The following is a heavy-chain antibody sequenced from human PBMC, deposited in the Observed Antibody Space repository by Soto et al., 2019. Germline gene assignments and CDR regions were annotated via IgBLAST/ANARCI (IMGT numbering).Heavy chain of an antibody. CDR2: ISYDGSNK. D-gene: IGHD2-21*01. V-gene: IGHV3-30*18. J-gene: IGHJ6*02. CDR3: AKELGWWTEAYSYHGTDV. Sequence: GGALRLSCAASGFTFSSYGMHWVRQAPGKGLEGVAVISYDGSNKYYADSVKGRFTISRDNSKNTRYLQMNSVRGEDTAVYYCAKELGWWTEAYSYHGTDVWGQATTAPVSS. CDR1: GFTFSSYG.